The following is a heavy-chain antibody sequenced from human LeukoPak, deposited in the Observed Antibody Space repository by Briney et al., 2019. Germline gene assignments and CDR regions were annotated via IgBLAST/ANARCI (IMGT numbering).Heavy chain of an antibody. CDR3: ARERVVSDYNWFDP. CDR1: GASFAGYS. CDR2: VNRVGYT. J-gene: IGHJ5*02. V-gene: IGHV4-34*01. Sequence: SETLSLTCAVHGASFAGYSWSWIRQSPRKGLEWIGEVNRVGYTIYNPSLKSRVNISIDTSTTQFSLRLSSVTVADTAVYFCARERVVSDYNWFDPWGQGTLVTVSS. D-gene: IGHD6-25*01.